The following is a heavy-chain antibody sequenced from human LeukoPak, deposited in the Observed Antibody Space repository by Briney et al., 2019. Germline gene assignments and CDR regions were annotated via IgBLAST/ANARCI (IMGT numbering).Heavy chain of an antibody. Sequence: KPSETLSLTCAVYGGSFSGYYWSWIRQPPGKGLEWIGDINPSGSTNYSPSLKSRVTISVDTSKNQFSLKLSSVIAADTAVYYCARGMGRDFDYWGQGTLVTVSS. CDR3: ARGMGRDFDY. V-gene: IGHV4-34*01. CDR2: INPSGST. CDR1: GGSFSGYY. J-gene: IGHJ4*02.